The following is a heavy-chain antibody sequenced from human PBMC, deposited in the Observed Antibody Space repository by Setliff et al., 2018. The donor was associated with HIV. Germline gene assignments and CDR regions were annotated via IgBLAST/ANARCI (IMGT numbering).Heavy chain of an antibody. CDR1: GFTFNNYG. V-gene: IGHV3-33*01. CDR2: IWYDGSDG. D-gene: IGHD4-4*01. J-gene: IGHJ3*01. CDR3: VRDLMPTVPGEISPDAFGV. Sequence: PGGSLRLSCVGSGFTFNNYGMRWVRQAPGKGLEWVAVIWYDGSDGFYADSVQGRFTLSRDNSRNTVYLQMNDLRAEDTALYYCVRDLMPTVPGEISPDAFGVWGQGTMVTVSS.